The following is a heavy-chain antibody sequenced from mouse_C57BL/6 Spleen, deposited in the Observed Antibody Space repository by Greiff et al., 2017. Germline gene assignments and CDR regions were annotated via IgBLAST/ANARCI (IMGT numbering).Heavy chain of an antibody. D-gene: IGHD2-5*01. J-gene: IGHJ2*01. V-gene: IGHV1-62-2*01. CDR1: GYTFTEYT. CDR2: VYPGSGSI. CDR3: ARHNGSNLYFDY. Sequence: VQLQESGAELVKPGASVKLSCKASGYTFTEYTIHWVKQRSGQGLEWIGWVYPGSGSIKYNEKFKDKATLTADKSSSTAYMELSRLTSEDSAVYVCARHNGSNLYFDYWGQGTTLTVSS.